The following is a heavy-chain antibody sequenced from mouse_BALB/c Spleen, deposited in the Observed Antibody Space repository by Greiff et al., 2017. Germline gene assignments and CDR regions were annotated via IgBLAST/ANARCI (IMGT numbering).Heavy chain of an antibody. V-gene: IGHV5-4*02. CDR2: ISDGGSYT. J-gene: IGHJ3*01. CDR3: ARDDDYDGAWFAY. D-gene: IGHD2-4*01. Sequence: EVNLVESGGGLVKPGGSLKLSCAASGFTFSDYYMYWVRQTPEKRLEWVATISDGGSYTYYPDSVKGRFTISRDNAKNNLYLQMSSLKSEDTAMYYCARDDDYDGAWFAYWGQGTLVTVSA. CDR1: GFTFSDYY.